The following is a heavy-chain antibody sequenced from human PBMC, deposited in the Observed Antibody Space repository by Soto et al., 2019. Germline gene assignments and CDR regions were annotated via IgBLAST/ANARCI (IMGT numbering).Heavy chain of an antibody. D-gene: IGHD3-10*01. Sequence: QITLKESGPTLVIPTQTLTLTCTISGFSLSTSGVGVGWIRQPPGKALDWLALIYWDGDKRYSPSLKSRLTITKDTYKNQVVLTMTNMDPVDTATYYCVRLLWFGELTWGQGTLVTVSS. CDR2: IYWDGDK. CDR1: GFSLSTSGVG. J-gene: IGHJ4*02. V-gene: IGHV2-5*02. CDR3: VRLLWFGELT.